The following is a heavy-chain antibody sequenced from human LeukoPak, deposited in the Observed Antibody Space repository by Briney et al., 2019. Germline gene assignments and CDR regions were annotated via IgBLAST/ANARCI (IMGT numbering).Heavy chain of an antibody. CDR1: AGSTSSYF. CDR2: IYYSGST. V-gene: IGHV4-59*01. J-gene: IGHJ3*02. CDR3: ARAVGYGAFHI. D-gene: IGHD5-12*01. Sequence: SETLSLTCTVSAGSTSSYFWTWIRQPPGKGLEWIGYIYYSGSTNYNPSLKSRVTILVDTSKNQFSLKLSSVAAADTAVYYCARAVGYGAFHIWGQGTMVTVSS.